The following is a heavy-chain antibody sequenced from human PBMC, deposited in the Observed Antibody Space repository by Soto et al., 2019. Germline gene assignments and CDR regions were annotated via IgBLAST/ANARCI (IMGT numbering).Heavy chain of an antibody. CDR3: ARAVGYSGYLIDY. V-gene: IGHV1-2*04. D-gene: IGHD5-12*01. CDR2: INPNSGGT. CDR1: GYTFTGYY. J-gene: IGHJ4*02. Sequence: ASVKVSCKASGYTFTGYYMHWVRQAPGQGLEWMGWINPNSGGTNYAQKFQGWVTMTRDTSINTAYMELSRLRSDDTAVYYCARAVGYSGYLIDYWGQGTLVTVSS.